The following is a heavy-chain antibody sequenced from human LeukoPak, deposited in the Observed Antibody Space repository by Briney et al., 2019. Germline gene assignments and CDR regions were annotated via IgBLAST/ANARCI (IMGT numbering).Heavy chain of an antibody. V-gene: IGHV3-48*03. Sequence: PSGGSLRLSCAASGFTFSSYEMHWVRQAPGKGLEWVSYISSSGSTIYYADSVKGRFTISRDNAKNSLYLQMNSLRAEDTAVYYCARGYCGGDCYPGYDAFDIWGQGTMVTVSS. D-gene: IGHD2-21*02. J-gene: IGHJ3*02. CDR1: GFTFSSYE. CDR3: ARGYCGGDCYPGYDAFDI. CDR2: ISSSGSTI.